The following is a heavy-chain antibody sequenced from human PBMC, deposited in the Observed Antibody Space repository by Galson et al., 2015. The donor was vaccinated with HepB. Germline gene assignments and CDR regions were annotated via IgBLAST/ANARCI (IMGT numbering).Heavy chain of an antibody. V-gene: IGHV1-69*13. Sequence: SVKVSCKASGGTFSSYAISWVRQAPGQGLEWMGGIIPIFGTANYAQKFQGRVTTTADESTSTAYMELSSLRSEDTAVYYCARDLGDIVVVPAAMRGYSSSSGGAGDYWGQGTLVTVSS. D-gene: IGHD2-2*01. CDR3: ARDLGDIVVVPAAMRGYSSSSGGAGDY. CDR2: IIPIFGTA. J-gene: IGHJ4*02. CDR1: GGTFSSYA.